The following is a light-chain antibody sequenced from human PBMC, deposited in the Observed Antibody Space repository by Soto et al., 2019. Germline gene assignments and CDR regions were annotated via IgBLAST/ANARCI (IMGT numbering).Light chain of an antibody. CDR1: QDISSY. J-gene: IGKJ5*01. V-gene: IGKV1-9*01. Sequence: IQLTQSPSSLSATVGDRVTITVRASQDISSYLAWYQQKPGKAPKLLIYLASTLHSGVPSRFSGSGSGTECTLTISSLQPDDFATYYCQQYNSYSYTFGQGTRLEIK. CDR3: QQYNSYSYT. CDR2: LAS.